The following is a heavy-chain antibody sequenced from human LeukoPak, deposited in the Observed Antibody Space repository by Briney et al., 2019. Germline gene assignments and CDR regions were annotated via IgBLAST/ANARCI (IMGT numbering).Heavy chain of an antibody. V-gene: IGHV4-4*07. J-gene: IGHJ6*03. CDR3: ARGEGAAPFYYYMDV. CDR1: GGSISSYY. CDR2: IYTGGST. D-gene: IGHD6-13*01. Sequence: TSETLSLTCTVSGGSISSYYWSWIRQPAGKGLEWIGRIYTGGSTNYNPSLKSRVTMSVDTSKNQFSLKLSSVTAADTAVYYCARGEGAAPFYYYMDVWGKGTTVTVSS.